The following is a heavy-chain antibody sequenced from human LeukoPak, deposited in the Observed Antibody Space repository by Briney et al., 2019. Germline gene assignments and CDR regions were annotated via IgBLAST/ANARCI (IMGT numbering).Heavy chain of an antibody. V-gene: IGHV4-34*01. Sequence: SETLSLTCAVYGGSFSGYYWSWIRQPPGKGLEWIGEINHSGSTNYNPSLKSRVTISVDTSKNQFSLKLGSVTAADTAVYYCARENNYYDSSGYYHDAFDIWGQGTMVTVSS. CDR1: GGSFSGYY. CDR3: ARENNYYDSSGYYHDAFDI. J-gene: IGHJ3*02. CDR2: INHSGST. D-gene: IGHD3-22*01.